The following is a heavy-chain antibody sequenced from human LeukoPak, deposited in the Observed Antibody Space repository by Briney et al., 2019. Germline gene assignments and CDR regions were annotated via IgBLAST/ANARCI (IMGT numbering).Heavy chain of an antibody. J-gene: IGHJ5*02. CDR2: IYSSGST. CDR1: GGSINSYY. V-gene: IGHV4-4*07. CDR3: ARELWFANAPGSWLDP. D-gene: IGHD3-10*01. Sequence: SETLSLTCTVSGGSINSYYWSWIRQPAGKGLAWIGRIYSSGSTNYNPSLKSRVSMSVDTSKNQFSLRLSSVTAADTAVYYCARELWFANAPGSWLDPWGQGTLVTVSS.